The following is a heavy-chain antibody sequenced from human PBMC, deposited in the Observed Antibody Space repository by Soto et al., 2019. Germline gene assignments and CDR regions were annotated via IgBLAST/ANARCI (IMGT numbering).Heavy chain of an antibody. CDR3: ARGGPHCSGGSCYSFNFDY. D-gene: IGHD2-15*01. J-gene: IGHJ4*02. V-gene: IGHV1-2*04. CDR1: GYTFTGYY. Sequence: ASVKVSCKASGYTFTGYYMHWVRQAPGQGLEWMGWINPNSGGTNYAQKFQGWVTMTRDTSISTAYMELSRLRSDDTAVYYCARGGPHCSGGSCYSFNFDYWGQGTLVTVSS. CDR2: INPNSGGT.